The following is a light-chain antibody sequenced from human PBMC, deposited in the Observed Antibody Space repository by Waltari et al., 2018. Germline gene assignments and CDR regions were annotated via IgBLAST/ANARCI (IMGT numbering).Light chain of an antibody. CDR1: TTDIDLSKY. J-gene: IGLJ3*02. CDR3: CSHAGSHIWV. V-gene: IGLV2-11*01. CDR2: YAT. Sequence: QSTLTQPRAVSGSPGQSVTISCTGTTTDIDLSKYVTWYQQPPGEAPKLLISYATERPSGVPVRFSGSKSRDAASLTISGLQGEDEADYYCCSHAGSHIWVFGGGTKLTVL.